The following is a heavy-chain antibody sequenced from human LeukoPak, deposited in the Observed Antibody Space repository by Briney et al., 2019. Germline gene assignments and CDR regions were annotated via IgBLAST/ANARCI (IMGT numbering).Heavy chain of an antibody. J-gene: IGHJ4*02. Sequence: PSETLSLTCTVSGGSISSYYWSWIRQPPGKGPEWIGYIYYSGSTNYNPSLKSRVTISVDTSKNQFSLKLSSVTAADTAVYYCARVVRGIAARPELVDYWGQGTLVTVSS. CDR1: GGSISSYY. CDR2: IYYSGST. V-gene: IGHV4-59*01. D-gene: IGHD6-6*01. CDR3: ARVVRGIAARPELVDY.